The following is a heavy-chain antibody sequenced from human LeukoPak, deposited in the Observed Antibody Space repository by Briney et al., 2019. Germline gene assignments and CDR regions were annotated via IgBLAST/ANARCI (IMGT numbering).Heavy chain of an antibody. CDR3: ANGMVRGVRFVY. J-gene: IGHJ4*02. V-gene: IGHV3-23*01. Sequence: GGSLRLSCAASGFTFISYAMSWVRQAPGQGLEWVSAISGSGGSAYYADSVKGRFTISRDNSNNTQYLQMNSLRAEDTAVYYCANGMVRGVRFVYWGQGTLVTVSS. D-gene: IGHD3-10*01. CDR2: ISGSGGSA. CDR1: GFTFISYA.